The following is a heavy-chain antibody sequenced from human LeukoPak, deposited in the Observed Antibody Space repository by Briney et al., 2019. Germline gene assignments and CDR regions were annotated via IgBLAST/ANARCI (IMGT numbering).Heavy chain of an antibody. Sequence: KPSETLSLTCTVSGGSISSYYWSWIRQPPGKGLEWIGYIYYSGSTNYNPSLKSRVTISVDTSKNQFSLKLSSVTAADTAVYYCARMVYAMGFDYWGQGTLVTVSS. CDR2: IYYSGST. D-gene: IGHD2-8*01. CDR1: GGSISSYY. V-gene: IGHV4-59*01. CDR3: ARMVYAMGFDY. J-gene: IGHJ4*02.